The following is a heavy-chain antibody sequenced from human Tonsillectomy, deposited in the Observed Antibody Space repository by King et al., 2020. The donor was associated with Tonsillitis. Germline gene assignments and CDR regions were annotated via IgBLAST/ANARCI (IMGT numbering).Heavy chain of an antibody. D-gene: IGHD4-17*01. CDR1: GGSISSGDYY. Sequence: VQLQESGPGLVKPSQTLSLTCTVSGGSISSGDYYWISIRQPAGRGLEWMGRINPTGATSYNPPIKTPVTMSLDTSKNQFSLKMTSVTATDTAVYYCAGCRPYGDYCDYWGQGTLVTVSS. CDR2: INPTGAT. V-gene: IGHV4-61*02. J-gene: IGHJ4*02. CDR3: AGCRPYGDYCDY.